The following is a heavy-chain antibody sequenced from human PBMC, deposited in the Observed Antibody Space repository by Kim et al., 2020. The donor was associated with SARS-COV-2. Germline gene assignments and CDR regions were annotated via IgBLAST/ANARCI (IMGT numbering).Heavy chain of an antibody. CDR3: ARTGWVLGEYYFDY. J-gene: IGHJ4*02. CDR2: IYYSGST. V-gene: IGHV4-30-4*01. Sequence: SETLSLTCTFSGGSISSGDYYWSWIRQPPGKGLEWIGYIYYSGSTYYNPSLKSRVTISVDTSKNQFSLKLSSVTAADTAVYYCARTGWVLGEYYFDYWGQGTLVTVSS. CDR1: GGSISSGDYY. D-gene: IGHD3-16*01.